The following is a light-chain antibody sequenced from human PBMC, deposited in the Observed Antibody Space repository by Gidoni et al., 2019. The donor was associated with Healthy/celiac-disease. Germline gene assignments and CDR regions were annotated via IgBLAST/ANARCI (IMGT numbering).Light chain of an antibody. J-gene: IGKJ3*01. Sequence: DIQMNQSPSSLSASVGDRVTITCQASQDISNYLNWYQQKPGKAPKLLIYDASNLETGVPARFSGSGSGTDFTFTISSLQPEDIATYYCQQYDNLSFTFGPGTKVDIK. V-gene: IGKV1-33*01. CDR1: QDISNY. CDR2: DAS. CDR3: QQYDNLSFT.